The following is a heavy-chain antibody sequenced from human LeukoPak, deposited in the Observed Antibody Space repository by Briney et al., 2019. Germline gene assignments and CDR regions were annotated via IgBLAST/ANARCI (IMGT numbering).Heavy chain of an antibody. D-gene: IGHD4-11*01. J-gene: IGHJ4*02. CDR3: ARFRTLTTHFDY. Sequence: PSETLSLTCTVSGGSISSYYWSWIRQPPGKGLEWIGYIYYSGSTNYNPSLKSRVTISVDTSKNQFSLKLSSVTAADTAVYYCARFRTLTTHFDYWGQGTLVTVSS. CDR1: GGSISSYY. V-gene: IGHV4-59*08. CDR2: IYYSGST.